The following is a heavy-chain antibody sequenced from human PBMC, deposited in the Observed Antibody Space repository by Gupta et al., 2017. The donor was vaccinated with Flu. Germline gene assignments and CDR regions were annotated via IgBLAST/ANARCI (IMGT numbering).Heavy chain of an antibody. D-gene: IGHD2-15*01. V-gene: IGHV3-11*01. Sequence: QVQLVQSGGGLVNPGGSLGLSCVASGFTFTDHFMSWIRQAPGKGPEWVAYVTSSGRDVYYADSVKGRFTVTRDNSRNSVFLHMHDLRPQDTATYYCARDRRDLDKGYYYYYMDVWGKGATVTVSS. CDR1: GFTFTDHF. CDR3: ARDRRDLDKGYYYYYMDV. J-gene: IGHJ6*03. CDR2: VTSSGRDV.